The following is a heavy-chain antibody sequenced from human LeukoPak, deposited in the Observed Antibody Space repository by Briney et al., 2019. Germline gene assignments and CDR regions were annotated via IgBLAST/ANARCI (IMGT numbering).Heavy chain of an antibody. J-gene: IGHJ4*02. CDR3: AGSGTLDY. CDR1: GLTFSSYW. D-gene: IGHD1-1*01. Sequence: GGSLRLSCAASGLTFSSYWMSWVRQAPGKGLEWVANIKQDGSEKYYVDSVKGRFTISRGNAKNSLYLHMNSLRAEDTAVYYCAGSGTLDYWPRGTRVSVSS. V-gene: IGHV3-7*03. CDR2: IKQDGSEK.